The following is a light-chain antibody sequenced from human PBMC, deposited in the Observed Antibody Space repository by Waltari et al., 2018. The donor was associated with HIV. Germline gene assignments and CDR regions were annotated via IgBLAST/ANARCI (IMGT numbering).Light chain of an antibody. CDR2: ENH. CDR1: PSNIGENF. Sequence: QSVLTQPPSVSAAPGQQVTISCSGSPSNIGENFVSWYQQLPGTAPPPLIYENHHRPSGTTERFSGTKSGTSATLGITGLQAGDEAVYFCGTWDNSLSAGVFGGGTRLTVL. V-gene: IGLV1-51*02. CDR3: GTWDNSLSAGV. J-gene: IGLJ2*01.